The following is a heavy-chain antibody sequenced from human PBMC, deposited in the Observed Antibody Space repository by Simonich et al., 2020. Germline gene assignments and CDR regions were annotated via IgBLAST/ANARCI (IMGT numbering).Heavy chain of an antibody. D-gene: IGHD6-13*01. CDR1: GGPISSSSYY. V-gene: IGHV4-39*01. CDR2: IYYGGRT. CDR3: ARHAGFAFDI. J-gene: IGHJ3*02. Sequence: QLQLQELGPGLVKPSETLSLTCTVSGGPISSSSYYWGGIRQPPGKGLEWMGGIYYGGRTYYTPALKRRGTISVDTAKNQFSLKLSSVTAADTAVYYCARHAGFAFDIWGQGTMVTVSS.